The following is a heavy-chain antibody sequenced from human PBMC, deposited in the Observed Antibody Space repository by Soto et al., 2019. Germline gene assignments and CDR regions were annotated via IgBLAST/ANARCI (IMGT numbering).Heavy chain of an antibody. J-gene: IGHJ4*02. CDR2: IIPIFGSS. Sequence: QVQLVQSGAEVRKPGSSVKVSCEASGGTFSSYSINWVRQAPGQGLEWMGGIIPIFGSSNYAQKFQGRITITADKSTNTVFMELTSLISEDTAMYFCATNPLRGREYCYFDHWGQGTLLPVSS. CDR1: GGTFSSYS. CDR3: ATNPLRGREYCYFDH. D-gene: IGHD3-16*01. V-gene: IGHV1-69*06.